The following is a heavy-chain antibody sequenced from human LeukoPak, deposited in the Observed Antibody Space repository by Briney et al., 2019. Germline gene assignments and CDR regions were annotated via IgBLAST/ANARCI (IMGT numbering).Heavy chain of an antibody. D-gene: IGHD3-22*01. CDR2: IYYSGST. CDR3: ARVRRESHYYDSSAHYPSCYFDY. Sequence: SETLSLTCTVSGGSISSYYWSWIRQPPGKGLEWIGYIYYSGSTNYNPSLKSRVTISVDTSKNQFSLKLSSVTAADTAVYYCARVRRESHYYDSSAHYPSCYFDYWGQGTLVTVSS. CDR1: GGSISSYY. J-gene: IGHJ4*02. V-gene: IGHV4-59*01.